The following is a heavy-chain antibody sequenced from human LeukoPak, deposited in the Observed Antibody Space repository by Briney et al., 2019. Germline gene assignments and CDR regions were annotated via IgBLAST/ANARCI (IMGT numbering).Heavy chain of an antibody. CDR3: ARPGITMVRGVIRGGPFDY. D-gene: IGHD3-10*01. CDR1: GYTFTSYD. J-gene: IGHJ4*02. V-gene: IGHV1-18*01. Sequence: ASVKVSCKASGYTFTSYDINWVRQATGQGLEWMGWISAYNGNTNYAQKLQGRVTMTTDTSTSTAYMELRSLRSDDTAVYYCARPGITMVRGVIRGGPFDYWGQGTLVTVSS. CDR2: ISAYNGNT.